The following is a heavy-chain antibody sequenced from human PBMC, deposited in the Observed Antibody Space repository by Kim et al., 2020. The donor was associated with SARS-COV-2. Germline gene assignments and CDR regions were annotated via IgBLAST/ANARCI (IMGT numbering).Heavy chain of an antibody. Sequence: GGSLRLSCAAPGFMLRRYWMTWVRQAPGKGLEWVANIKQDGSEKFYVDSVKGRFTISRDNAMNSLFLQMNSLRAEDTAVYYCARDAAVTGTDGLDVWGQGTVVIVSS. CDR3: ARDAAVTGTDGLDV. V-gene: IGHV3-7*01. CDR2: IKQDGSEK. J-gene: IGHJ3*01. CDR1: GFMLRRYW. D-gene: IGHD6-19*01.